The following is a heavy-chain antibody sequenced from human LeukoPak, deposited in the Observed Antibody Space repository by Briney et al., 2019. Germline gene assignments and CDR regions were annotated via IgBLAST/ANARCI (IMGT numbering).Heavy chain of an antibody. Sequence: ESLKISCKASGYTFTNYWIGWVRQMPGKGLEWMGIMYPGDSDTRYSPSFQGQVTISADKSISTAYLQWSSLKASDTAMYYCAASTYGSGSYVGFDSWGQGTLVTVSS. V-gene: IGHV5-51*01. CDR2: MYPGDSDT. J-gene: IGHJ4*02. CDR3: AASTYGSGSYVGFDS. D-gene: IGHD3-10*01. CDR1: GYTFTNYW.